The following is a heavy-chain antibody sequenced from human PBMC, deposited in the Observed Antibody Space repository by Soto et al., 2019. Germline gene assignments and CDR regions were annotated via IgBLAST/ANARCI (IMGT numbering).Heavy chain of an antibody. Sequence: QVQLVQSGAEVKKPGSSVKVSCKASGGIFSNYAISWVRPAPGQGLEWMGGIIPVFGTANYAQKFQGRVTITADESTNTAYMEVSSLRSEDTAVYYCARGREKARHYFDYWGQGTLVTVSS. CDR1: GGIFSNYA. D-gene: IGHD1-26*01. CDR3: ARGREKARHYFDY. CDR2: IIPVFGTA. J-gene: IGHJ4*02. V-gene: IGHV1-69*01.